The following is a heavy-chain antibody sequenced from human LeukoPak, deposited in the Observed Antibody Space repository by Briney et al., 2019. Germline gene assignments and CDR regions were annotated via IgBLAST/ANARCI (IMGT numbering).Heavy chain of an antibody. D-gene: IGHD1-26*01. CDR1: GGSFSGCY. CDR2: INHSGST. CDR3: ARARLLANYYYYGMDV. J-gene: IGHJ6*02. Sequence: SETLSLTCAVYGGSFSGCYWSWIRQPQGKGLEWMGEINHSGSTNYNPSLKSRVTISVDTSKNQFSLKLSSVTAADTAVYYCARARLLANYYYYGMDVWGQGTTVTVSS. V-gene: IGHV4-34*01.